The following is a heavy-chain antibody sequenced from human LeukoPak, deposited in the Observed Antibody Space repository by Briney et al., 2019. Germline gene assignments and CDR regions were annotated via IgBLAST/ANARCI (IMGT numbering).Heavy chain of an antibody. V-gene: IGHV4-59*01. CDR3: ARGPSDGYGGNSDY. D-gene: IGHD4-23*01. CDR2: IYYSGST. Sequence: SETLSLTCTVSGGSMSSYYWSWIRQPPGKGLEWIGYIYYSGSTNYNPSLKSRVTISVDTSKSQFSLKLSSVNAADTAVYYCARGPSDGYGGNSDYWGQGTLVTVSS. CDR1: GGSMSSYY. J-gene: IGHJ4*02.